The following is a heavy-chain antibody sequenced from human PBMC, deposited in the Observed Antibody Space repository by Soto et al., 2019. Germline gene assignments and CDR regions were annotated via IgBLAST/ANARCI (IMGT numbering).Heavy chain of an antibody. Sequence: SVKVSCKASGGTFSSYAISWVRQAPGQGLEWMGGIIPIFGTANYAQKFQGRVTITADESTSTAYMELSSLRSEDTAVYYCARAVTCTNGVCYKVGYFDYWGQGTLVTVSS. CDR1: GGTFSSYA. J-gene: IGHJ4*02. CDR3: ARAVTCTNGVCYKVGYFDY. CDR2: IIPIFGTA. V-gene: IGHV1-69*13. D-gene: IGHD2-8*01.